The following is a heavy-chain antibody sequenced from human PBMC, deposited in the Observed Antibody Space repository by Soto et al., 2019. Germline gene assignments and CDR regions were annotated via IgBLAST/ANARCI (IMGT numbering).Heavy chain of an antibody. CDR1: GFTFSSYA. CDR3: AKLSAVYGSKTLGDAFDI. CDR2: ISGSGGST. D-gene: IGHD3-10*01. J-gene: IGHJ3*02. Sequence: GGSLRLSCAASGFTFSSYAMSWVRQAPGKGLEWVSAISGSGGSTYYADSVKGRFTISRDNSKNTLYLQMNSLRAEDTAVYYCAKLSAVYGSKTLGDAFDIWGQGTMVTVSS. V-gene: IGHV3-23*01.